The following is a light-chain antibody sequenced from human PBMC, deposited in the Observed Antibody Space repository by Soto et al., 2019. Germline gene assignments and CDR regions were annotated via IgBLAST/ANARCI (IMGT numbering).Light chain of an antibody. CDR1: SSDVGGYNY. J-gene: IGLJ3*02. V-gene: IGLV2-14*01. CDR2: EVS. CDR3: CSFTNSYTWV. Sequence: QSALTQPASVSGSAGQSITISCTGASSDVGGYNYVSWFQHHPGKVPKLMIYEVSHRPSGVSDRFSGSKSGTTASLTISGLQAEDESDYYCCSFTNSYTWVFGGGTKLTV.